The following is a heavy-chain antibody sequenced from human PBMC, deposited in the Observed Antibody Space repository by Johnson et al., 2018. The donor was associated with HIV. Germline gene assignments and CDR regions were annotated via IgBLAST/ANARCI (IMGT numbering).Heavy chain of an antibody. CDR1: GFTFSDYY. V-gene: IGHV3-30-3*01. J-gene: IGHJ3*02. CDR3: AREAGTAFDI. Sequence: QVQLVESGGGLVKPGGSLRLSCAASGFTFSDYYMNWIRQAPGKGLEWVAVISYDGSNKYYADSVKGRFTISRDNSKNTLFLLMNSLRAEDTAVYYCAREAGTAFDIWGQGTMVTVSS. CDR2: ISYDGSNK.